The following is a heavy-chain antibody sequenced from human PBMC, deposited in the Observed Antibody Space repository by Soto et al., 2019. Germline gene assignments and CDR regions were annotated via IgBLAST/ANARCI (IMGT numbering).Heavy chain of an antibody. CDR1: GYSFTSYW. D-gene: IGHD4-17*01. V-gene: IGHV5-10-1*01. CDR2: IDPSDSYT. CDR3: ARASTVTFSYYYYYGMDV. J-gene: IGHJ6*02. Sequence: GESLKISCKGSGYSFTSYWISWVRQMPGKGLAWMGRIDPSDSYTNYSPSFQGHVTISADKSISTAYLQWSSLKASDTAMYYCARASTVTFSYYYYYGMDVWGQGTTVTVSS.